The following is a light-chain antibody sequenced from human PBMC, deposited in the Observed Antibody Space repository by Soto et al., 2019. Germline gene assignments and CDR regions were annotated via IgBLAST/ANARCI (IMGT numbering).Light chain of an antibody. V-gene: IGLV2-14*03. CDR2: DVT. CDR3: SSYTSSNTLL. CDR1: TSDVGSYNY. Sequence: QSALTQPASVSGSPGQSIAISCTATTSDVGSYNYVSWYQHHPGKAPKVMIYDVTNRPSGVSDRFSGSKSGNTASLTISGLQPEDEADYYCSSYTSSNTLLFGGGTKVTVL. J-gene: IGLJ2*01.